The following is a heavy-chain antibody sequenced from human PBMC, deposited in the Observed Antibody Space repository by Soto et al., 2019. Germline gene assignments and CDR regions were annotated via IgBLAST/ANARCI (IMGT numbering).Heavy chain of an antibody. V-gene: IGHV3-33*01. CDR2: IWYDGSNK. J-gene: IGHJ4*02. D-gene: IGHD3-3*01. CDR3: ARDAYYGFWSGPGDYFDY. CDR1: GFTFSSYG. Sequence: QVQLVESGGGVVQPGRSLRLSCAASGFTFSSYGMHWVRQAPGKGLEWVAVIWYDGSNKYYADSVKGRFTISRDNSKNTVYLQMSSLRAVDTAVYYCARDAYYGFWSGPGDYFDYWGQGPLVTVSS.